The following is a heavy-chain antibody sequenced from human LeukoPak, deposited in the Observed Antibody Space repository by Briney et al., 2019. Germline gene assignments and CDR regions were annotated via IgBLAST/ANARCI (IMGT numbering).Heavy chain of an antibody. Sequence: ASVKVSCKASGYTFTGYYMHWVRQAPGQGLEWMGWISAYNGNTNYAQKLQGRVTMTTDTSTSTAYMELRSLRSDDTAVYYCARGGILYDFWSGSDFYYFDYWGQGTLVTVPS. D-gene: IGHD3-3*01. J-gene: IGHJ4*02. V-gene: IGHV1-18*04. CDR2: ISAYNGNT. CDR1: GYTFTGYY. CDR3: ARGGILYDFWSGSDFYYFDY.